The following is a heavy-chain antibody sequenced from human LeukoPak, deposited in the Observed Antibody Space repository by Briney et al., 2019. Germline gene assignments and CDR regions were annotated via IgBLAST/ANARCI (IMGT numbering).Heavy chain of an antibody. V-gene: IGHV4-59*01. Sequence: SETLSLTCTVSGGSISTYYWSWIRQPPGKGLEWIGYINYSGSTNYNPSLKSRVTISVDTSKNQFSLKVSSVTAADTAVYYCARTFDFWSGQFDSWGQGILVTVSS. CDR3: ARTFDFWSGQFDS. CDR1: GGSISTYY. D-gene: IGHD3-3*01. J-gene: IGHJ4*02. CDR2: INYSGST.